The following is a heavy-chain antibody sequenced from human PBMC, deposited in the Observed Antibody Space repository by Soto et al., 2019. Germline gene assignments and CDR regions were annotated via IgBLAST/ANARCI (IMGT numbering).Heavy chain of an antibody. CDR1: GYIFTDYY. CDR2: INPTDGST. CDR3: ARGGLDSSGYKGDYFYYYGMDV. Sequence: ASVKVSCKASGYIFTDYYINWVRQAPGQGLEWMGIINPTDGSTEYAQKFQDRVTMTRDTSTSTVYMELSSLRSEDTAVYYCARGGLDSSGYKGDYFYYYGMDVWGQGTTVTV. V-gene: IGHV1-46*01. D-gene: IGHD3-22*01. J-gene: IGHJ6*02.